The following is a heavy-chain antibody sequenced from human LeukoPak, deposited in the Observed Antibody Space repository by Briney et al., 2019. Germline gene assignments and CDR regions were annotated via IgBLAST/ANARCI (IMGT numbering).Heavy chain of an antibody. J-gene: IGHJ4*02. D-gene: IGHD1-26*01. Sequence: AGGSLRLSCAASGFTFSSCNMYWVRQAPGKGLEWVALISYDGSDKYYADSVKGRFTISRDNSKNTLYLQMNSLRAEDTAVYYCAKRRVGATFYYFDYWGQGTLVTVSS. CDR1: GFTFSSCN. CDR2: ISYDGSDK. V-gene: IGHV3-30*04. CDR3: AKRRVGATFYYFDY.